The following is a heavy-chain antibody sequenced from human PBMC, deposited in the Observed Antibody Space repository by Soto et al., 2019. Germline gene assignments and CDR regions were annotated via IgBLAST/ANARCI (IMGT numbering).Heavy chain of an antibody. CDR2: INHSGSS. V-gene: IGHV4-34*01. J-gene: IGHJ4*02. CDR3: TRGLFSGSSYSGSWYYFDS. D-gene: IGHD1-26*01. Sequence: SETLSLTCAVSGGSLSGYIWTWIRQTPGKGLQWIGQINHSGSSIYNPSLKNRVTISTMSNNKFSLELSSVTAADTAVYYCTRGLFSGSSYSGSWYYFDSWGQGTMVTVSS. CDR1: GGSLSGYI.